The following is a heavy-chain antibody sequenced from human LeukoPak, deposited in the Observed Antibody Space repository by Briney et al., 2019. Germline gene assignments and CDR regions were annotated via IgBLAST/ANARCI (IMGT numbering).Heavy chain of an antibody. CDR1: GFTFSSYG. V-gene: IGHV3-23*01. Sequence: GGSLRLSCAASGFTFSSYGLSWVRQAPGEGLEWVSGISGSGVSTYYADSVKGRFTISRDNSKNTLYLQMNSLRAEDTAVYYCAKDLVTGSLDYWGQGTLVTVSS. CDR3: AKDLVTGSLDY. CDR2: ISGSGVST. D-gene: IGHD3-10*01. J-gene: IGHJ4*02.